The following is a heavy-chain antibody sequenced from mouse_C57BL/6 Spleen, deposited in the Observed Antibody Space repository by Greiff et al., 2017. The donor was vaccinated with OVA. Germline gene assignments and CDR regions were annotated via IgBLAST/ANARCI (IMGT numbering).Heavy chain of an antibody. CDR3: ARLGSSSGYFDY. D-gene: IGHD1-1*01. J-gene: IGHJ2*01. Sequence: QVQLQQSGAELARPGASVKLSCKASGYTFTSYGISWVKQRTGQGLEWIGEIYPRSGNTYYNEKFKDKATLTADKSSSTAYMELRSLTSEDSAVYFCARLGSSSGYFDYWGQGTTLTVSS. CDR2: IYPRSGNT. V-gene: IGHV1-81*01. CDR1: GYTFTSYG.